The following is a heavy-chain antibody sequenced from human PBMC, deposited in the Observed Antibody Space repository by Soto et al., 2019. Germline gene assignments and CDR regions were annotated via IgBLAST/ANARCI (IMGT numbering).Heavy chain of an antibody. CDR1: GGAISLDF. V-gene: IGHV4-4*07. CDR3: VKDGFYSLQY. D-gene: IGHD2-21*01. CDR2: IYTTGST. Sequence: SETLSLTCNVLGGAISLDFWSWVRQPGGEGLEWIGRIYTTGSTNYNPSLRGRVAMSMDTSKNQFSLRLNSVTAADTAVYYCVKDGFYSLQYWGQGIPVTVSS. J-gene: IGHJ4*02.